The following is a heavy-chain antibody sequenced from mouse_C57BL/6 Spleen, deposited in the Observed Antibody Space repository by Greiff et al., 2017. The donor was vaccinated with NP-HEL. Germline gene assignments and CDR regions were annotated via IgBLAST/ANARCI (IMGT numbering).Heavy chain of an antibody. CDR3: AREYDYDVPYAMDY. Sequence: EVQLQQSGPVLVKPGASVKMSCKASGYTFTDYYMNWVKQSHGKSLEWIGVINPYNGGTSYNQKFKGKATLTVDKSSSTAYMELNSLTSEDSAVYYCAREYDYDVPYAMDYWGQGTSVTVSS. D-gene: IGHD2-4*01. V-gene: IGHV1-19*01. J-gene: IGHJ4*01. CDR2: INPYNGGT. CDR1: GYTFTDYY.